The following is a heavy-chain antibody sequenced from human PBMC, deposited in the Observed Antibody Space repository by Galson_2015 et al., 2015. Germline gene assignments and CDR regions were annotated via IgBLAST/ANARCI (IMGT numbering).Heavy chain of an antibody. CDR3: ARFVSGHDFPTEGNDAFDI. J-gene: IGHJ3*02. CDR1: GYTFTSYA. D-gene: IGHD5-12*01. Sequence: SVKVSCKASGYTFTSYAMHWVRQAPGQRLEWVGWINAGNGNTKYSQKFQGRVTITRDTSASTAYMELSSLRSEDTAVYYCARFVSGHDFPTEGNDAFDIWGQGTMVTVSS. CDR2: INAGNGNT. V-gene: IGHV1-3*01.